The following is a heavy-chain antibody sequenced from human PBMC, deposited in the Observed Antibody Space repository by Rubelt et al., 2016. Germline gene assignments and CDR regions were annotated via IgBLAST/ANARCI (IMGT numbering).Heavy chain of an antibody. J-gene: IGHJ4*02. V-gene: IGHV4-39*01. CDR2: IYYSGST. Sequence: QLQLQESGPGLVKPSETLSLTCTVSGGSISSSSYYWGWIRQPPGKGLEWIGSIYYSGSTYFNPFLQRRCTISVATSKSRFCRSVDSVSAADTAVYYCASRRGSSPRAYWGQGTLVTVSS. CDR1: GGSISSSSYY. D-gene: IGHD6-6*01. CDR3: ASRRGSSPRAY.